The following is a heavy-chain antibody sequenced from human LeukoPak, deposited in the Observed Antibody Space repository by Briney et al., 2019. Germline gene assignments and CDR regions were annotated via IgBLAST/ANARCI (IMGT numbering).Heavy chain of an antibody. CDR3: ARLVSTMAYYFDY. D-gene: IGHD4/OR15-4a*01. CDR2: IYYSGST. Sequence: PSETLSLTCTVSGGSISSYYWSWIRQPPGKGLEWIGYIYYSGSTNYNPSLKSRVTISVDTSKNQFSLKLSSVTAADTAVYYCARLVSTMAYYFDYWGQGTLVTVSS. J-gene: IGHJ4*02. V-gene: IGHV4-59*01. CDR1: GGSISSYY.